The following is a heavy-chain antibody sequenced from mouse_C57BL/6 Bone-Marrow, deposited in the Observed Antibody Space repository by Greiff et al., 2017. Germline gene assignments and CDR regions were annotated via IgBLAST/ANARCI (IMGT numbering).Heavy chain of an antibody. J-gene: IGHJ4*01. Sequence: EVQLQQSGPVLVKPGPSVKISCKASGFSFTDYYMHWVKQSHGKSLEWIGLVYPYNGGTSYNQKFKGKATLTVDTSSSTAYLQLSSLTSEDTAVYYCTGTVVGAMDYWGQGTSVTVSS. CDR1: GFSFTDYY. D-gene: IGHD1-1*01. CDR3: TGTVVGAMDY. V-gene: IGHV1-36*01. CDR2: VYPYNGGT.